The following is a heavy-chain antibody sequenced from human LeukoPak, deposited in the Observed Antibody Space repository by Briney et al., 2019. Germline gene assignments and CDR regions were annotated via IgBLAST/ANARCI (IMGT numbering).Heavy chain of an antibody. V-gene: IGHV4-39*07. J-gene: IGHJ6*02. CDR2: IYYSGST. Sequence: NPSETLSLTCTVSGGSISSTSYYWGWIRQPPGKGLEWIGSIYYSGSTNYNPSLKSRVTISLDKSKNQFSLKLSSVTAADTAVYYCARFEEYYYHGMDVWGQGTTVTVSS. CDR3: ARFEEYYYHGMDV. CDR1: GGSISSTSYY.